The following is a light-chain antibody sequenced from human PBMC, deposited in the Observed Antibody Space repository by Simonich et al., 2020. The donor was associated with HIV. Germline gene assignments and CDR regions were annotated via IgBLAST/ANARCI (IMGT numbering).Light chain of an antibody. CDR1: SSDVSCYNY. CDR3: SSYTSSSNTI. V-gene: IGLV2-14*01. J-gene: IGLJ2*01. CDR2: DVN. Sequence: QSALTQPASVSGSPGQSITISSTGTSSDVSCYNYFSWYQQEPGKAPKLMIYDVNKRPSGVSGRFSGSKSGNTASLTISGLQAEDEADYYCSSYTSSSNTIFGGGTKVTVV.